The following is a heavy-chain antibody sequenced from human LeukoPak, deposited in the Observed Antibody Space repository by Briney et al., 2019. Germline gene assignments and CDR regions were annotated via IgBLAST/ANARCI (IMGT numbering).Heavy chain of an antibody. CDR1: GFTFSSYA. Sequence: PGGSLRLSCAASGFTFSSYAMSWVRQAPGKGLEWVSAISGSGGSTYYADSVKGRFTISRDNAKNSLYLQMNSLRAEDTAVYYCARVDCSSTSCYTGDYYYYYMDVWGKGTTVTVSS. V-gene: IGHV3-23*01. CDR2: ISGSGGST. D-gene: IGHD2-2*02. CDR3: ARVDCSSTSCYTGDYYYYYMDV. J-gene: IGHJ6*03.